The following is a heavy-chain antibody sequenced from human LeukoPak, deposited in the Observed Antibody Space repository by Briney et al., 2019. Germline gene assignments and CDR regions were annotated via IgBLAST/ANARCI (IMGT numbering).Heavy chain of an antibody. CDR2: INHSGST. CDR1: GGSISSYY. CDR3: ARGGWLRLFGGGYFDY. D-gene: IGHD5-12*01. Sequence: SETLSLTCTVSGGSISSYYWSWIRRPPGKGLEWIGEINHSGSTNYNPSLKSRVTISVDTSKNQFSLKLSSVTAADTAVYYCARGGWLRLFGGGYFDYWGQGTLVTVSS. J-gene: IGHJ4*02. V-gene: IGHV4-34*01.